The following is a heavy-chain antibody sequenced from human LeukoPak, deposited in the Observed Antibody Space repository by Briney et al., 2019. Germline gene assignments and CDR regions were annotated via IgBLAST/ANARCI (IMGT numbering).Heavy chain of an antibody. CDR1: GGSISSGDYY. V-gene: IGHV4-30-4*01. D-gene: IGHD6-19*01. J-gene: IGHJ4*02. CDR2: IYYSGST. CDR3: AVTGYSSGWYGDY. Sequence: SETLSLTCTVSGGSISSGDYYWSWIRQPPGKGLEWIGYIYYSGSTNYNPSLKSRVTISVDTSKNQFSLKLSSVTAADTAVYYCAVTGYSSGWYGDYWGQGTLVTVSS.